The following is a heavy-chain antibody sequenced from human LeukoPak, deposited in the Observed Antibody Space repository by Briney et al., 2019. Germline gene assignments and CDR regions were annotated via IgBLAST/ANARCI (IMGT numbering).Heavy chain of an antibody. CDR1: GGSISSGNW. Sequence: SGTLSLTCAVSGGSISSGNWWSWVRQPPGKGLEWIGQIYHSGSTNYNPSLKSRVTTSLDKSKNQFSLKLSSVTAADTAVYYCARGGGLGRRDGNNYYWGQGTLVTVSS. D-gene: IGHD5-24*01. CDR2: IYHSGST. CDR3: ARGGGLGRRDGNNYY. V-gene: IGHV4-4*02. J-gene: IGHJ4*02.